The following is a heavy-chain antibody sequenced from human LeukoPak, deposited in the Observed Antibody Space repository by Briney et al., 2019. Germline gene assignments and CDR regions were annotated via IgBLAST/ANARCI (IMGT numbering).Heavy chain of an antibody. V-gene: IGHV1-3*01. J-gene: IGHJ4*02. CDR3: ATDAWGWEXXGXFDY. CDR2: XNAGNGNT. CDR1: GYTFTSYA. D-gene: IGHD1-26*01. Sequence: GASVKVSCKASGYTFTSYAMHWVRQAPGQRLEWMGXXNAGNGNTKYSQKFQGRVTITWDTSASTAYMELSSLRSEDKAVYYCATDAWGWEXXGXFDYWGQGTLVTVSS.